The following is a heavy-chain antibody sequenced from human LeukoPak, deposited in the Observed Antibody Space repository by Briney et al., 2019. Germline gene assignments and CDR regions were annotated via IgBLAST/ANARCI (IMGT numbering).Heavy chain of an antibody. D-gene: IGHD2-2*01. CDR1: GYTFTGYY. CDR3: ARVGAPAAIRGYYYYYMDV. J-gene: IGHJ6*03. V-gene: IGHV1-2*02. Sequence: PSAKASCKASGYTFTGYYMHWVRQAPGQGLEWMGWINPNSGGTNYAQTFQGRVTMTSNTSISTAYMELSRLRSDDTAVYYCARVGAPAAIRGYYYYYMDVWGKGTTVTVSS. CDR2: INPNSGGT.